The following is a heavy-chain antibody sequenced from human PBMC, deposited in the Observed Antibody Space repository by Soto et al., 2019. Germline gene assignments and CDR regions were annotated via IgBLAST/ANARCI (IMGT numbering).Heavy chain of an antibody. Sequence: PGGSLRLSFAASGFTFSSYSMNWVRQAPGKGLEWVSYISSSSSTIYYADSVKGRFTISRDNAKNSLYLQMNSLRDEDTAVYYCGVWAERRIRAFDNWGHGTMVTVSS. CDR3: GVWAERRIRAFDN. CDR1: GFTFSSYS. J-gene: IGHJ3*02. V-gene: IGHV3-48*02. CDR2: ISSSSSTI. D-gene: IGHD1-1*01.